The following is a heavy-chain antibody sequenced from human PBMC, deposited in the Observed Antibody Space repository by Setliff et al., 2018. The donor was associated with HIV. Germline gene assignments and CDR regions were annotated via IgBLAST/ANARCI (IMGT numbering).Heavy chain of an antibody. CDR1: GGSISSSNW. V-gene: IGHV4-4*02. Sequence: ETLSLTCAVSGGSISSSNWWSWVRQSPGKGLEWSGEIFHSGNTNYNPSLKSRVTISIDKSKKQFSLKVTSVTAADTAVYYCARVYDSTGYYFDFWGQGTLVTVSS. CDR2: IFHSGNT. D-gene: IGHD3-22*01. J-gene: IGHJ4*02. CDR3: ARVYDSTGYYFDF.